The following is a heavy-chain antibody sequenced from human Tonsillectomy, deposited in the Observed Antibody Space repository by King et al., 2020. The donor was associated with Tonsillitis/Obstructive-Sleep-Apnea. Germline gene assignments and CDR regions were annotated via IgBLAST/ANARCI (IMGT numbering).Heavy chain of an antibody. CDR3: AGGKSGWYYFDY. Sequence: VPLQESGPGLVKPSQTLSLTCTVSGGSITSGVYYWSWIRQHPGKGLEWIGYIYSSGSTYYNPSLKSRPTISVDTSKKQFSLKLSSVTAADTAVYYCAGGKSGWYYFDYWGQGILVTVSS. J-gene: IGHJ4*02. D-gene: IGHD6-19*01. CDR2: IYSSGST. V-gene: IGHV4-31*03. CDR1: GGSITSGVYY.